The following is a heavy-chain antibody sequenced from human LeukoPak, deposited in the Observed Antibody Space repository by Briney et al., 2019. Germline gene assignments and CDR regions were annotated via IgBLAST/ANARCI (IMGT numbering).Heavy chain of an antibody. V-gene: IGHV4-39*01. J-gene: IGHJ4*02. CDR1: GGSISSYY. CDR3: AKQPHYYGSGKLVTDY. Sequence: KPSETLSLTCTVSGGSISSYYWGWVRQPPGKGLEWIGSIFYSGNTYYNPSLKSRVTISLDTSKNQFSLKLSSVTAADTAVYYCAKQPHYYGSGKLVTDYWGQGTLVTVSS. CDR2: IFYSGNT. D-gene: IGHD3-10*01.